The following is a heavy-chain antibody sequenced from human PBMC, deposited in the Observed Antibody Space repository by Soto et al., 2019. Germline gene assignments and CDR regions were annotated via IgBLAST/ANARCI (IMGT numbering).Heavy chain of an antibody. D-gene: IGHD2-21*02. CDR1: GFTFSSYA. Sequence: GGSLRLSCAASGFTFSSYAMHWVRQAPGKGLEYVSAISSNGGSTYYANSVKGRFTISRDNSKNTLYLQMGSLRAEDTAVYYCAKGRASDCPGCTQDYWGQGTLVNVSS. CDR3: AKGRASDCPGCTQDY. CDR2: ISSNGGST. V-gene: IGHV3-64*01. J-gene: IGHJ4*02.